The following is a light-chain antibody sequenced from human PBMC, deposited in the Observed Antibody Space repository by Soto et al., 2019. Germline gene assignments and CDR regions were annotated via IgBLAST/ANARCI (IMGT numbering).Light chain of an antibody. V-gene: IGLV8-61*01. CDR3: VLYMGSGIWV. CDR2: NTN. J-gene: IGLJ3*02. Sequence: QAVVTQEPSFSVSPGGTVTLTCGLSSGSVSTSYYPNWYQQTPGQAPRSLIYNTNTRSSGVPDRFSGTILGNKAALTITGDQADDESDYYCVLYMGSGIWVFGGGTKRTVL. CDR1: SGSVSTSYY.